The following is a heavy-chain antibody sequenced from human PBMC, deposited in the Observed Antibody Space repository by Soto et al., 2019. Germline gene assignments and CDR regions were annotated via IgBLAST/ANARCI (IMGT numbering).Heavy chain of an antibody. J-gene: IGHJ6*02. CDR1: GGSISSGGYY. D-gene: IGHD4-4*01. CDR3: ARDKNSDYDSYYYGMDV. CDR2: IYYSGST. V-gene: IGHV4-31*03. Sequence: SETLSLTCTVSGGSISSGGYYWSWIRQHPGKGLEWIGYIYYSGSTYYNPSLKSRVTISVDTSKNQFSLKLSSVTAADTAVYYCARDKNSDYDSYYYGMDVWGQGTTVTVPS.